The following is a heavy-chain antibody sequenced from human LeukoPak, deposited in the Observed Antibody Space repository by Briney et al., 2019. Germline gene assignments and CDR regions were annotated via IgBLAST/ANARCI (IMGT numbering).Heavy chain of an antibody. CDR3: ARDLRWIQLWLEYYYGMDV. V-gene: IGHV3-23*01. D-gene: IGHD5-18*01. Sequence: RXAPGXXLEWLSTFSGNDGYTYYADSVRGRFTISRDNSKNTVYLQMNSQRAEDTADYYCARDLRWIQLWLEYYYGMDVWGQGTTVTVSS. J-gene: IGHJ6*02. CDR2: FSGNDGYT.